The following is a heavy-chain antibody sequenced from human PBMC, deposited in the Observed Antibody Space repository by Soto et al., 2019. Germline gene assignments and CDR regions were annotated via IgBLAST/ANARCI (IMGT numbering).Heavy chain of an antibody. CDR1: GYTFSNFG. J-gene: IGHJ2*01. CDR2: IGPYNGNT. CDR3: ARCYCSVGSCYTCWHFDL. V-gene: IGHV1-18*01. D-gene: IGHD2-15*01. Sequence: QVQLVQSAAEVKKPGASVKVSCKASGYTFSNFGLSWVRQAPGQGLEWMGWIGPYNGNTDHAQKIQDRVTMTTDTSTNTAYMELRGLTSDDTAVYYCARCYCSVGSCYTCWHFDLWGRGTLVTVSS.